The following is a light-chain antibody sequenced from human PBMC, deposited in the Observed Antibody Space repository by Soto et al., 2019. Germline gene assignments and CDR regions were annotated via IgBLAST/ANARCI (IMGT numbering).Light chain of an antibody. CDR3: QQYDEWPLT. CDR2: DAF. CDR1: QNVKTR. Sequence: EKVMTQSPATLSVSPGERATLSCRASQNVKTRLAWYQQKPGQAPRLLIYDAFTRDTGIPARFSGSASGTDFTLTISSLQSEDFAVYYCQQYDEWPLTFGGGTKVEIK. V-gene: IGKV3-15*01. J-gene: IGKJ4*01.